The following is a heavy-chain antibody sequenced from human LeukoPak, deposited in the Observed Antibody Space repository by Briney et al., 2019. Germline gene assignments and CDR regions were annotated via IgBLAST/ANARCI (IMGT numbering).Heavy chain of an antibody. CDR2: IYSGGST. CDR1: GFTVSSNY. Sequence: GGSLRLSCAASGFTVSSNYMSWVRQAPGKGLEWVSVIYSGGSTYYADSVKGRFTISRDNSKNTLYLQMNSLSAEDTAVYYCAKMGLKQWPYNYFDYWGQGTLVTVSS. J-gene: IGHJ4*02. V-gene: IGHV3-53*01. CDR3: AKMGLKQWPYNYFDY. D-gene: IGHD6-19*01.